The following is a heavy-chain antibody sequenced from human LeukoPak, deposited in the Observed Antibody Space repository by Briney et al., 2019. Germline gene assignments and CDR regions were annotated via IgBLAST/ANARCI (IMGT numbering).Heavy chain of an antibody. J-gene: IGHJ5*02. Sequence: PSETLSLTCTVSGGSISSYYWSWIRQPPGRGLEWIGYIYSSGSANYNPSLKSPVTRSVDTSKNHSSQKLCSVTAGETAVYYCARGGGPSWGLLNWFDPWGQGTLVTVSS. D-gene: IGHD7-27*01. CDR2: IYSSGSA. CDR3: ARGGGPSWGLLNWFDP. V-gene: IGHV4-59*01. CDR1: GGSISSYY.